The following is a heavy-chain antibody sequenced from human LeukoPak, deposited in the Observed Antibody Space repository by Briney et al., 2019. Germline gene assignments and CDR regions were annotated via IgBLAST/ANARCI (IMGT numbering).Heavy chain of an antibody. CDR1: GFTFDDYG. CDR2: INWNGGST. CDR3: ARYHVYSSSSGLGY. V-gene: IGHV3-20*04. D-gene: IGHD6-6*01. Sequence: PGGSLRLSCAASGFTFDDYGMSWVRQAPGEGLEWVSGINWNGGSTGYADSVEGRFTISRDNAKNSLYLQMSSLRAEDTALYYCARYHVYSSSSGLGYWGQGTLVTVSS. J-gene: IGHJ4*02.